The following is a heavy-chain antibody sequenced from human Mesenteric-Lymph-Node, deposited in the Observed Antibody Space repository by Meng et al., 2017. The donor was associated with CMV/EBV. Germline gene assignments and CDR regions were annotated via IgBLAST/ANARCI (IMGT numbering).Heavy chain of an antibody. CDR3: ARGGITSVVVAATVYFDY. Sequence: GGSLRLSCAASGFTFSSYSMNWVRQAPGKGLEWVSSISSSSSYIYHADSVKGRFTISRDNAKNSLYLQMNSLRAEDTAVYYCARGGITSVVVAATVYFDYWGQGTLVTVSS. CDR1: GFTFSSYS. CDR2: ISSSSSYI. J-gene: IGHJ4*02. D-gene: IGHD2-15*01. V-gene: IGHV3-21*01.